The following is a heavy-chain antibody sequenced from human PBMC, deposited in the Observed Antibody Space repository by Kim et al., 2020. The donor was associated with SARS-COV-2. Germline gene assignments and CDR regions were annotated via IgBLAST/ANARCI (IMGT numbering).Heavy chain of an antibody. J-gene: IGHJ5*02. CDR3: ARGIAAAGTSWFDP. D-gene: IGHD6-13*01. Sequence: ADAVKGRFTISRDNAKNSLYLQMNSLRDEDTAVYYCARGIAAAGTSWFDPWGQGTLVTVSS. V-gene: IGHV3-48*02.